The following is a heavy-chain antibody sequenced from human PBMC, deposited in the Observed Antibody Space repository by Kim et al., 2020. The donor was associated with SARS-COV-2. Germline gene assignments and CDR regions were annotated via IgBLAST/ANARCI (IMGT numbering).Heavy chain of an antibody. D-gene: IGHD5-18*01. J-gene: IGHJ3*02. CDR3: ARDLLPQRWLSSGAFAI. V-gene: IGHV3-21*01. Sequence: VKGRFTISRDKAKNSLYLQMNSLRAEDTAVYYCARDLLPQRWLSSGAFAIWGQGTMVTVSS.